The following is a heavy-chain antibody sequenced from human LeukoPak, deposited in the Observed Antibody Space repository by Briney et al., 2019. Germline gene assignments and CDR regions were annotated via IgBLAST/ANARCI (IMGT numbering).Heavy chain of an antibody. CDR1: GFTFSSYA. CDR3: ATNTAMVVWVDY. CDR2: ISGSGGST. D-gene: IGHD5-18*01. Sequence: QSGGSLRLSCAASGFTFSSYAMSWVRQAPGKGLEWVSAISGSGGSTYYADSVKGRFTISRDNSKNTLYLQMNSLRAEDTAVYYCATNTAMVVWVDYWGQGTLVTVSS. V-gene: IGHV3-23*01. J-gene: IGHJ4*02.